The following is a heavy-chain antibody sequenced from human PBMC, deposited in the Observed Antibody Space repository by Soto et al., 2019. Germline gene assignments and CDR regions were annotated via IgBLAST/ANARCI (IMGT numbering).Heavy chain of an antibody. CDR1: GFTFNNAW. D-gene: IGHD1-1*01. CDR3: TTVPHFDL. V-gene: IGHV3-15*07. CDR2: IKSKADGGTV. J-gene: IGHJ5*02. Sequence: EVQVVESGGGLVKPGGSLRLSCAGSGFTFNNAWLSWVRQAPGKGLEWVGRIKSKADGGTVDYATFVQGRFTISRDDSNSLLYLQVNSLKNEDTAVYYCTTVPHFDLGGQGILVTVSS.